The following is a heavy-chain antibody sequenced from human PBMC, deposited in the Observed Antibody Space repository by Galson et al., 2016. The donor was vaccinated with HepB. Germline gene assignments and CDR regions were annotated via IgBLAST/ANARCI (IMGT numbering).Heavy chain of an antibody. CDR2: ISDSEST. D-gene: IGHD2-2*02. CDR3: AKDEGFYNGMDF. Sequence: SETLSLTCTVSGGPVSSASHYWSWVRQPTGKGLEWIGYISDSESTNYNPSLKGRVTISLDRSKNQFSLRLNSVIAADTAVYYCAKDEGFYNGMDFWGQGTTVTVSS. J-gene: IGHJ6*02. CDR1: GGPVSSASHY. V-gene: IGHV4-61*01.